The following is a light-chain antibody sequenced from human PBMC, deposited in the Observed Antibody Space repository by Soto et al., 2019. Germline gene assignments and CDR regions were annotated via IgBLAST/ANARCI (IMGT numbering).Light chain of an antibody. CDR3: IQALQTPIT. V-gene: IGKV2-28*01. Sequence: DCLITPSSRSLLATPGEPPSISGRSRQSLVHRNLNNYVDWYQQKPGQSPHLLIFTGSNRECGVPDRFSGSGSATDFALNISRVEPEDVGTYYCIQALQTPITFGQGTRLEIK. CDR2: TGS. CDR1: QSLVHRNLNNY. J-gene: IGKJ5*01.